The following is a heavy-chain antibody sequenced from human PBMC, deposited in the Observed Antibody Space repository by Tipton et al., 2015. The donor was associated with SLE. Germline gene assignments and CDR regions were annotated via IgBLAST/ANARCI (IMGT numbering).Heavy chain of an antibody. V-gene: IGHV1-18*01. Sequence: QSGLEVKKPGASVKVSCKASGYTFTSYCITWVRQAPGQGLEWMGWISGYNGNTNYAQKLQGRVTMTTDTSTSTAYMELRSLRSDDTAVYYCARLGDWDFYYYMDVWGKGTTVTVSS. D-gene: IGHD3-16*01. CDR3: ARLGDWDFYYYMDV. CDR2: ISGYNGNT. J-gene: IGHJ6*03. CDR1: GYTFTSYC.